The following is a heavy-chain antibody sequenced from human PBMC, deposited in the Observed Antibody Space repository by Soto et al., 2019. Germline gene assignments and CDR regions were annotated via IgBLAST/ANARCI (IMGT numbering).Heavy chain of an antibody. V-gene: IGHV4-61*08. J-gene: IGHJ5*02. D-gene: IGHD6-13*01. CDR1: GGSISSGGYS. Sequence: PSETLSLACTVSGGSISSGGYSWSWIRQPPGKGLEWIGYMYHSGSTNYNPSLKSRVTISIDTSKNQFSLKLSSVTAADTAVYYCARGVWGIEAAGHTWFDPWGQGTLVTVSS. CDR3: ARGVWGIEAAGHTWFDP. CDR2: MYHSGST.